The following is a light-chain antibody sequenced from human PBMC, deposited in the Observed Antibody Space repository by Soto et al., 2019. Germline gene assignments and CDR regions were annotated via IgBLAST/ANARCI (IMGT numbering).Light chain of an antibody. CDR2: SAS. J-gene: IGKJ4*01. V-gene: IGKV1-9*01. CDR1: QALSNY. Sequence: DIQLTHSPSVLSASVGDTVTITCRASQALSNYLAWYQQKPGKAPDLLIYSASTLQSGVPSRFSGSGSETEFSLTIRALQPEDFATYYCQQFSRHPLTFGGGTKVDIK. CDR3: QQFSRHPLT.